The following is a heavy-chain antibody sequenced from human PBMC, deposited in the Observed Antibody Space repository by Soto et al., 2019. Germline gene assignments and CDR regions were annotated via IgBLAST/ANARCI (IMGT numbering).Heavy chain of an antibody. V-gene: IGHV4-4*02. Sequence: QVQLQESGPRLVKPSGTLSLTCAVSGASISSTSWWTWVRQPPGKGLVWIGEIYHNGSTKYHPSLKIRVTISLDKSNNQFSLNLSSVTAAYPAVYYCATLPPRIVVVFLPIPTWGQGTLVTVSS. CDR2: IYHNGST. CDR3: ATLPPRIVVVFLPIPT. CDR1: GASISSTSW. J-gene: IGHJ4*02. D-gene: IGHD2-15*01.